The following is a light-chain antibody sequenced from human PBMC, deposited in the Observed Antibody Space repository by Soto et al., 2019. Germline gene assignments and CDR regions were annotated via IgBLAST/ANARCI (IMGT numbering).Light chain of an antibody. CDR3: MQGLQTPYT. V-gene: IGKV2-28*01. Sequence: VMTQSPLSLPVTPGEPASISCRSSQSLLHSNGYNYLDWYLQKPGQSPQLLIYLGSNRASGVPDRLSGSGSGTDFTLKISRVEAEDVGVYYCMQGLQTPYTFGQGTKLEIK. J-gene: IGKJ2*01. CDR2: LGS. CDR1: QSLLHSNGYNY.